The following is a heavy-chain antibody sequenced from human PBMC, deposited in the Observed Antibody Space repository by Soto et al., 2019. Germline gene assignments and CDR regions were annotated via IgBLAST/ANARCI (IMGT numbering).Heavy chain of an antibody. CDR1: GIPVSSNY. J-gene: IGHJ6*02. V-gene: IGHV3-53*04. CDR3: ARDVPYYYASRMDV. Sequence: EVQLVESGGGLVQPGGSLRLSCVASGIPVSSNYMTWVRQAQGTGLEWVSVLHSGGDTYYANSVKGRFTISRHDSTNTVFLQMNSVTAEDTDVYYCARDVPYYYASRMDVWGQGTTVTVSS. D-gene: IGHD3-10*01. CDR2: LHSGGDT.